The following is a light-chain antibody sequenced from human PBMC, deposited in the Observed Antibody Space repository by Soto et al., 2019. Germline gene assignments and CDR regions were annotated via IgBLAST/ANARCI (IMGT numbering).Light chain of an antibody. Sequence: QSVLTQPPSVSGSPGQSVTISCTGTSTDFVSYNRVSWYQRPPGTAPKLMIYEVSNRPSGISDRFSASKSGNTASLTISGLQAEDEADYYCSSYTNSNTRVFGTGTKVTVL. J-gene: IGLJ1*01. CDR3: SSYTNSNTRV. V-gene: IGLV2-18*02. CDR1: STDFVSYNR. CDR2: EVS.